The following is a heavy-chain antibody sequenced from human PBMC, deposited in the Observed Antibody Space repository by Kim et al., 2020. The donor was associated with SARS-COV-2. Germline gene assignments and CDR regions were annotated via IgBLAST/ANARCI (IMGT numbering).Heavy chain of an antibody. CDR1: GFTFSNYA. CDR2: TYQSLIDP. CDR3: AKDLRGYSNDY. J-gene: IGHJ4*02. D-gene: IGHD4-4*01. Sequence: GGSLRLSCAASGFTFSNYAMSWVRQAPGKGLEWVSTTYQSLIDPHYADSVRGRFTATRYYSKNTLYLQMNGLRAEDTAVYYCAKDLRGYSNDYWGQGTLVTVSS. V-gene: IGHV3-23*03.